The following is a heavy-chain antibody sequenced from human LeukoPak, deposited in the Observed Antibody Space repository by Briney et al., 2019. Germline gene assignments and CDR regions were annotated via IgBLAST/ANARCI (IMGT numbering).Heavy chain of an antibody. CDR2: ISYNGGHK. D-gene: IGHD5-18*01. J-gene: IGHJ4*02. Sequence: PGGSLRLSCVASGLGFSSYGMHWVRQAPGKGLEWVSLISYNGGHKYYADSVQGRFTISRDDSKSTLYLQMSSLRAEDTAVYYCAKNDVDTAMVPDYWGQGTLVTVSS. CDR1: GLGFSSYG. CDR3: AKNDVDTAMVPDY. V-gene: IGHV3-30*18.